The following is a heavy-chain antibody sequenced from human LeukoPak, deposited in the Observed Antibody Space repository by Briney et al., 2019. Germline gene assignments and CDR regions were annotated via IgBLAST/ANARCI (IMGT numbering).Heavy chain of an antibody. Sequence: SETLSLTCTVSGGSISSYYWSWIRQPPGKGLEWIGYIYYSGYTNYNPSLKSRVTISVDTSKNQFSLKLSSVTAADTAVYYCARSSIAAAGDFDYWGQGTLVTVSS. D-gene: IGHD6-13*01. V-gene: IGHV4-59*01. CDR3: ARSSIAAAGDFDY. CDR2: IYYSGYT. CDR1: GGSISSYY. J-gene: IGHJ4*02.